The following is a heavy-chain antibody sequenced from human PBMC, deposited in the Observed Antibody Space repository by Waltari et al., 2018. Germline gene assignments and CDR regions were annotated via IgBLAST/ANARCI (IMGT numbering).Heavy chain of an antibody. CDR3: ATNPPPGIAAAGIVY. CDR1: GFTFSSYA. D-gene: IGHD6-13*01. J-gene: IGHJ4*02. V-gene: IGHV3-23*01. CDR2: SSGSGGST. Sequence: EVQLLESGGGLVQPGGSLRLSCAASGFTFSSYAMSWVRQAPGKGLEWVSGSSGSGGSTYYADSWKGRFTSARDKSKNKLYLQMNSLRAEDTDVYYCATNPPPGIAAAGIVYWGQGTMVTVSS.